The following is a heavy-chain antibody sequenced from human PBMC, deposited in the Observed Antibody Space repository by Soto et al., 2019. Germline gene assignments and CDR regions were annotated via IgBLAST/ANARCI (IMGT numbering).Heavy chain of an antibody. CDR3: ARGWGSPFHFDH. Sequence: EVQLVESGGTVVRPGGSLRVSCVASGFTFDDYGMSWVRQAPGRGLEWVSGMNWNGGSIGYTDSVKGRFTISRDNAKNALYLQRNSLRAEDTALYHCARGWGSPFHFDHWGQGTLVTVSS. V-gene: IGHV3-20*01. J-gene: IGHJ4*02. CDR2: MNWNGGSI. D-gene: IGHD1-26*01. CDR1: GFTFDDYG.